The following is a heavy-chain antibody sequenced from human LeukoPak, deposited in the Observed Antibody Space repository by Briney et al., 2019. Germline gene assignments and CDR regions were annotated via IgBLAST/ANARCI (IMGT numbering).Heavy chain of an antibody. CDR2: ISGSSGST. J-gene: IGHJ4*02. CDR1: GFSFSSYA. Sequence: GGSLRLACAASGFSFSSYAMSWVRQAPGKGLERVSSISGSSGSTDYADTVKGRFTISRDSSKSTLYLQMNSLRAEDTAVYFCAKEIGWYTPTAIDYWGQGTLVTVSS. CDR3: AKEIGWYTPTAIDY. D-gene: IGHD6-19*01. V-gene: IGHV3-23*01.